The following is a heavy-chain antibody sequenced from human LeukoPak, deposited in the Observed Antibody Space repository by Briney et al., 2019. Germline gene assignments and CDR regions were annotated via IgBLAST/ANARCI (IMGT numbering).Heavy chain of an antibody. D-gene: IGHD2-15*01. J-gene: IGHJ4*02. CDR3: ARGAPGSYCSGGSCPYFDY. Sequence: GASVKVSCKASGYTFIGDDINWVRQATGQGLEWMGWMNPNTGNTGYAQKFRGRVTMTRNTSISTASMELSSLTSEDTALYYCARGAPGSYCSGGSCPYFDYWGQGTLVSVSS. V-gene: IGHV1-8*01. CDR1: GYTFIGDD. CDR2: MNPNTGNT.